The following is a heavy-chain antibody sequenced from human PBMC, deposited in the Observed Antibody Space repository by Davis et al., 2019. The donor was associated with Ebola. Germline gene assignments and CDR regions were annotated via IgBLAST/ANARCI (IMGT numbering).Heavy chain of an antibody. D-gene: IGHD5-18*01. CDR1: AFTFSSYS. V-gene: IGHV3-21*01. Sequence: GESLKIPCAASAFTFSSYSMNWVRQAPGKGLEWVSSISSSSSYIYYADSVKGRFTISRDNAKNSLYLQMNSLRAEDTAVYYCASEQLTAMVTGSDYWGQGTLATVSS. CDR2: ISSSSSYI. J-gene: IGHJ4*02. CDR3: ASEQLTAMVTGSDY.